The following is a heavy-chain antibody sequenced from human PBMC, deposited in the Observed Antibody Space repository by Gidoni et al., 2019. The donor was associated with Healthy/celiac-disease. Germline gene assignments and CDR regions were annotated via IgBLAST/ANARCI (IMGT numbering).Heavy chain of an antibody. V-gene: IGHV3-23*01. CDR2: ISYTGGDT. CDR1: GFTFGNFD. J-gene: IGHJ4*02. CDR3: AKRLTAIAAYYFDY. D-gene: IGHD3-16*01. Sequence: EVQLLESGGDLVQPGGSLRLSCAASGFTFGNFDMSWVRQVPGKGLEWVSTISYTGGDTFYADSVKGRFTIARDNSKNTLDLQMDSLRAEDTAIYYCAKRLTAIAAYYFDYWGQGTLVTVSS.